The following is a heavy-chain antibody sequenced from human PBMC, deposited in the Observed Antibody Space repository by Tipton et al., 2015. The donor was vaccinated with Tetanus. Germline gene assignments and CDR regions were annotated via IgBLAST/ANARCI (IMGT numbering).Heavy chain of an antibody. CDR3: ARDRGDYVYYGMDV. V-gene: IGHV1-2*02. D-gene: IGHD3-16*01. CDR1: GYTFTGYY. Sequence: AEVKKPGASVKVSCKASGYTFTGYYIYWVRQAPGQGLEWMGWIDPNSGGTNYAQKFQGRVTMTRDTSISTAYMELSSLRSDDTAVYYCARDRGDYVYYGMDVWGPGTTVTVS. CDR2: IDPNSGGT. J-gene: IGHJ6*02.